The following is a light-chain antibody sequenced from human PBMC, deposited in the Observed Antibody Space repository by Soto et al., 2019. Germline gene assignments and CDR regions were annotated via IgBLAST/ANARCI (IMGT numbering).Light chain of an antibody. CDR3: SSYTSSSSVV. CDR2: DVS. Sequence: QSVLTQPASVSGSPGQSITISCTGTSSDVGGYNYVSWYQQHPGKAPKLMIYDVSNRPSGVSNRVSGSKSSNTASLTISGLQDEDEADYYCSSYTSSSSVVFSGGTKLTVL. J-gene: IGLJ2*01. CDR1: SSDVGGYNY. V-gene: IGLV2-14*01.